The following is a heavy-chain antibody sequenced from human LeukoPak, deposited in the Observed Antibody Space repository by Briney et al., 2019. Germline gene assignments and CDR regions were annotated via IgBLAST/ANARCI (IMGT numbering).Heavy chain of an antibody. CDR1: GGSISSYY. CDR2: IYYSGST. Sequence: SETLSLTCTVSGGSISSYYWSWIRQPPGKGLEWIGYIYYSGSTNYNPSLKSRVTMSVDTSKNQFSLKLSSVTAADTAVYYCARDRVGYSYGSFVYWGQGTLVTVFS. D-gene: IGHD5-18*01. J-gene: IGHJ4*02. V-gene: IGHV4-59*01. CDR3: ARDRVGYSYGSFVY.